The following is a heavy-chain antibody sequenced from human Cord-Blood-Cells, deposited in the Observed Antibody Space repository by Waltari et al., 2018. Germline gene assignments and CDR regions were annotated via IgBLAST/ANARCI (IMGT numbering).Heavy chain of an antibody. J-gene: IGHJ4*02. V-gene: IGHV3-48*02. CDR2: ISSSSSTI. CDR3: ARVTRMHFDY. Sequence: EVQLVASGGGLVQPGGCLRLPCAASGFTFRRFSMHWVRQAPGKGLRCVSCISSSSSTIYYADCVKGRFTISRDNAKNSLYLQMNSLRDEDTAVYYCARVTRMHFDYWGQGTLVTVSS. CDR1: GFTFRRFS. D-gene: IGHD3-16*01.